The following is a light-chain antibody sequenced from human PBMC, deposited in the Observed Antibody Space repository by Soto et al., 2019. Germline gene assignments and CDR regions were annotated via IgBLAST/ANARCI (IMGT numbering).Light chain of an antibody. Sequence: QSVLTQPASVSGSPGQSITISCTGTSSDIGGYNFVSWYQQHPGKAPKLMIYEVNKRPSGLSNRFSGSKSANTASLTISGLQAEDEADYYCSSYTSSSTLVFGGGTKVTVL. CDR1: SSDIGGYNF. V-gene: IGLV2-14*01. CDR3: SSYTSSSTLV. J-gene: IGLJ3*02. CDR2: EVN.